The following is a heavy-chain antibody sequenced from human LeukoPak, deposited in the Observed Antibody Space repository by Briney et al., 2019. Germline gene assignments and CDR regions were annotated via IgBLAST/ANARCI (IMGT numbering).Heavy chain of an antibody. J-gene: IGHJ1*01. Sequence: PGGSLRHSCSASGYTFSTYVMHWVRQAPGEGLEYVSAISGSNGGSTNYADSVKSRFTISRDNSKNTLYLQMSSLRPEDTAVYYCVKGDGSGWYGYFQHWGQGTLVTVSS. CDR2: ISGSNGGST. D-gene: IGHD6-19*01. CDR1: GYTFSTYV. CDR3: VKGDGSGWYGYFQH. V-gene: IGHV3-64D*06.